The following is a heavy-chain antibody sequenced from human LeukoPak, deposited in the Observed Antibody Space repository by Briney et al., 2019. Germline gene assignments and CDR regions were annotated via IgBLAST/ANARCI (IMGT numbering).Heavy chain of an antibody. D-gene: IGHD2-15*01. Sequence: PGESLKISCEGSGYSFTNYWIGWVRQMPGKGLGWMGSFYPGDSDTRYSPSFRGLVTISADKSISTAYLQWNTLQASDTAMYYCVRSRGYCTDGSCYDFDYWGQGTLVTVSS. V-gene: IGHV5-51*01. CDR2: FYPGDSDT. CDR1: GYSFTNYW. J-gene: IGHJ4*02. CDR3: VRSRGYCTDGSCYDFDY.